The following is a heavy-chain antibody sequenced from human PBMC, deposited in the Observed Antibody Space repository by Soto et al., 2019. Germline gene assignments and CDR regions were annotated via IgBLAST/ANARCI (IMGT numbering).Heavy chain of an antibody. V-gene: IGHV1-18*01. J-gene: IGHJ4*02. CDR1: GYTFTSYG. CDR2: ISAYNGNT. Sequence: ASVKISCKASGYTFTSYGISWVRQAPGQGLEWMGWISAYNGNTNYAQKLQGRVTMTTDTSTSTAYMELRSLRSDDTAVYYCARDREYCGGDCYTHYWGQGTLVTVSS. CDR3: ARDREYCGGDCYTHY. D-gene: IGHD2-21*02.